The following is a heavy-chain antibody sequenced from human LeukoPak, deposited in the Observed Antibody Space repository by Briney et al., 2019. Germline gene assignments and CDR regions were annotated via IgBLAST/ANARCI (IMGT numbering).Heavy chain of an antibody. CDR2: IKQDGSEK. D-gene: IGHD2-2*01. J-gene: IGHJ4*02. V-gene: IGHV3-7*01. Sequence: GGSLRLSCAASGFTFSTYWMSWVGHAPGKGLELVGNIKQDGSEKYYVDSVKGRFTISRDNAKNSLFLQMNSLRAEDTAVYYCARVRCSSNSCFPDYWGQGTLVTVSS. CDR3: ARVRCSSNSCFPDY. CDR1: GFTFSTYW.